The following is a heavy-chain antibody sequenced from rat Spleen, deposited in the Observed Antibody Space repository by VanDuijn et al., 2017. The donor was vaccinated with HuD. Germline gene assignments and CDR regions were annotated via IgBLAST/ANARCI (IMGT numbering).Heavy chain of an antibody. CDR3: SRSLGRVYNNYFDY. CDR1: GYSITTNY. D-gene: IGHD1-10*01. Sequence: EVQLQESGPGLLKPSQSLSLTCSVTGYSITTNYWDWLRKFPGNKMEWLGYISYSSSTSYNPSLKSRISITRDTSKNKFFLQLNSVTTEDTATYYCSRSLGRVYNNYFDYWGQGVMVTVSS. V-gene: IGHV3-1*01. CDR2: ISYSSST. J-gene: IGHJ2*01.